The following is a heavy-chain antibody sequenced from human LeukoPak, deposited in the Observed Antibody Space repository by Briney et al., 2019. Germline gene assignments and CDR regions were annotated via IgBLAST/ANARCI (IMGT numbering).Heavy chain of an antibody. J-gene: IGHJ4*02. CDR3: ARVCSGGSCYSSADH. CDR1: GYIFTSYG. Sequence: ASVKVSCKASGYIFTSYGINWVRQAPGQGLEWMGWISAYNGNTNYAQKLQGRVTMTTDTSTSTAYMELRSLKSDDTAVYYCARVCSGGSCYSSADHWGQGTLVTVSS. D-gene: IGHD2-15*01. CDR2: ISAYNGNT. V-gene: IGHV1-18*01.